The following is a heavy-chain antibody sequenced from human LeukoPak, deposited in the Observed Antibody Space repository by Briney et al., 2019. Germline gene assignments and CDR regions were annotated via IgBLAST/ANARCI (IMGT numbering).Heavy chain of an antibody. CDR2: INHSGST. D-gene: IGHD1-26*01. Sequence: SETLSLTCAVYGGSFSGYYWSWIRQPPGKGLEWIGGINHSGSTNYNPSLKSRVTISVDTSKNQFSLKLSSVTAADTAVYYCARVMGATYNWFDPWGQGTLVTVSS. CDR3: ARVMGATYNWFDP. V-gene: IGHV4-34*01. CDR1: GGSFSGYY. J-gene: IGHJ5*02.